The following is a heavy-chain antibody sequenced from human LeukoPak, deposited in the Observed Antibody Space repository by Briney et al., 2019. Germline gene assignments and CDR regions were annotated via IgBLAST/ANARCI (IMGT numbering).Heavy chain of an antibody. CDR2: IYSGGST. CDR1: GFTVSANY. J-gene: IGHJ4*02. CDR3: ARVESGYSGYEAPDY. D-gene: IGHD5-12*01. V-gene: IGHV3-66*01. Sequence: PGGSLRLSCAASGFTVSANYMSWVRQAPGKGLEWVSVIYSGGSTYYAYSVKGRFTISRDNAKNSLYLQMNSLRAEDTAVDYCARVESGYSGYEAPDYWGQGTLVTVSS.